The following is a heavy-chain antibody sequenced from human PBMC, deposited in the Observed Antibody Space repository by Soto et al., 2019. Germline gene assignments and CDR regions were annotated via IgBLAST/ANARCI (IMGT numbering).Heavy chain of an antibody. Sequence: QVQLQESGPGLVKPSQTLSLTCTVSGGSISSGGYYWSWIRQHPGKGLEWVGDFYYSGSTYYHPSRTRRVTLPVDKSKNPFSLKLSSVTAADTAVYYCAREAVWVADWFDPWGQGTLVTVSS. D-gene: IGHD2-15*01. J-gene: IGHJ5*02. CDR3: AREAVWVADWFDP. CDR1: GGSISSGGYY. V-gene: IGHV4-31*03. CDR2: FYYSGST.